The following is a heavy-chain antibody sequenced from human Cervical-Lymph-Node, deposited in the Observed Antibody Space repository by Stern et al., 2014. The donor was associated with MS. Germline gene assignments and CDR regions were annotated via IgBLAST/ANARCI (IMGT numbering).Heavy chain of an antibody. CDR1: GGTFSNYA. CDR2: VMPIFVPA. V-gene: IGHV1-69*01. Sequence: VQLVESGAEVKKPGSSVKVSCKASGGTFSNYAISWVRQAPGQGLEWMGWVMPIFVPASNAQKFQGKDTFAAAASPNTAYMELSSLRSEDTAVYCCASLLGRIAVASVDYWGQGTLVTVSS. CDR3: ASLLGRIAVASVDY. J-gene: IGHJ4*02. D-gene: IGHD6-19*01.